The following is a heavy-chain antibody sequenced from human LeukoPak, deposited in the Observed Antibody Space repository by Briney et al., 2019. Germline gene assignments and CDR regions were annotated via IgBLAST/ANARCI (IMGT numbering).Heavy chain of an antibody. D-gene: IGHD6-19*01. Sequence: ASVKVSCKASGYTFTSYYMHWVRQAPGQGLEWMGIINPSGGSTSYAQKFQGRVTMTRDTSTNTVYMELGSLTSEDTAVYFCARGRAAVARPRASANWFDPWGQGTLVTVSA. J-gene: IGHJ5*02. CDR1: GYTFTSYY. CDR2: INPSGGST. V-gene: IGHV1-46*01. CDR3: ARGRAAVARPRASANWFDP.